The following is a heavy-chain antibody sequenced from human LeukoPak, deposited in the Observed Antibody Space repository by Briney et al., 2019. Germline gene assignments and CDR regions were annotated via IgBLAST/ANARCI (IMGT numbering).Heavy chain of an antibody. Sequence: GESLKISCKGSGYSFTSYWIGWVRQMPGKGLEWMGIIYPGDSDTRYSPSFQGQVTISADKSISTAYLQWSSLKASDTAMYYCARRDCSSTSCYTRDYWGQGTLVTVSS. CDR2: IYPGDSDT. CDR3: ARRDCSSTSCYTRDY. CDR1: GYSFTSYW. V-gene: IGHV5-51*01. D-gene: IGHD2-2*02. J-gene: IGHJ4*02.